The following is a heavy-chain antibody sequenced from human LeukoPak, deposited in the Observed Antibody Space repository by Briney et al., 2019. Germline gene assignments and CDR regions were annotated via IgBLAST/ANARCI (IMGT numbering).Heavy chain of an antibody. V-gene: IGHV3-48*01. D-gene: IGHD5-24*01. Sequence: GGSLRLSCAASGFTFSSYTMNWVRQPPGKGLEWVSNIGTSSTTIYYADSVKGRFTISRDNAKNTLYLQMNSLRAEDTAVYYCARESRDGYNGEDYWGQGTLVTVSS. CDR2: IGTSSTTI. CDR3: ARESRDGYNGEDY. CDR1: GFTFSSYT. J-gene: IGHJ4*02.